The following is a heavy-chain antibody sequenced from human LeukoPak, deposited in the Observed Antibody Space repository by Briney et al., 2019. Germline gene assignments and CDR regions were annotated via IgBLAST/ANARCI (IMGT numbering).Heavy chain of an antibody. D-gene: IGHD1-1*01. CDR1: GGSFSGYY. V-gene: IGHV4-34*01. CDR3: ARGRRRPYFDY. CDR2: INHSGST. J-gene: IGHJ4*02. Sequence: SETLSLTCAVYGGSFSGYYWSWIRQPPGKGLEWIGEINHSGSTNYNPSLKSRVTTSVDTSKNQFSLKLSSVTAADTAVYYCARGRRRPYFDYWGQGTLVTVSS.